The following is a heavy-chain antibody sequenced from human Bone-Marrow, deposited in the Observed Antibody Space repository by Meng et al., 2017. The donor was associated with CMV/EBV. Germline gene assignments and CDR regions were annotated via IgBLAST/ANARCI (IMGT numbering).Heavy chain of an antibody. Sequence: GGSLRLSCAASGFTFSSYSMNWVRQAPGKGLEWISSISSSSSYIYYADPVKGRFTISRDNAKNSLYLQMNSLRAEDTAVYYCARERTVRYYYYGMDVWGQGTTVTVSS. CDR3: ARERTVRYYYYGMDV. J-gene: IGHJ6*02. V-gene: IGHV3-21*01. CDR1: GFTFSSYS. CDR2: ISSSSSYI. D-gene: IGHD1-1*01.